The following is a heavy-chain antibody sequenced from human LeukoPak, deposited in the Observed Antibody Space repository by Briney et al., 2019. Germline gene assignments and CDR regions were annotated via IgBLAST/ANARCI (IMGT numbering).Heavy chain of an antibody. Sequence: PSETLSLTCTVSGGSICSYYWSWIRQPPGKGLEWIGYISYSGSTNYNPSLKSRVTISVGTSKNQFSLKLSSVTAADTAVYYCAREGYVDTGGYLAYYFDFWGQGTLVTVSS. CDR1: GGSICSYY. V-gene: IGHV4-59*01. CDR3: AREGYVDTGGYLAYYFDF. J-gene: IGHJ4*02. D-gene: IGHD2-8*02. CDR2: ISYSGST.